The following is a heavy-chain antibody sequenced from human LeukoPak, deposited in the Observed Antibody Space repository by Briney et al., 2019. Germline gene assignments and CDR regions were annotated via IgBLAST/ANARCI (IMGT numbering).Heavy chain of an antibody. CDR3: AVIGRAVPAFDY. D-gene: IGHD2-21*01. V-gene: IGHV1-69*06. CDR2: IIPIFGTA. Sequence: ASVKVSCKASGGTFSSYAISWVRQAPGQGLEWMGGIIPIFGTANYAQKFQGRVTITADKSTSTAYMELSSLRSEDTAVYYCAVIGRAVPAFDYWGQGTLVTVSS. CDR1: GGTFSSYA. J-gene: IGHJ4*02.